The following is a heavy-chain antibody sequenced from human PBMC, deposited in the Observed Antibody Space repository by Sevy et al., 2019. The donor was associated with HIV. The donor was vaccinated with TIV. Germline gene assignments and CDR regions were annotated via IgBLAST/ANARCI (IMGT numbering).Heavy chain of an antibody. D-gene: IGHD1-1*01. CDR1: GFIFSSFE. J-gene: IGHJ6*02. CDR2: ISTSGSNR. CDR3: AKRGGQYDLGMDV. Sequence: GGSLRLSCAASGFIFSSFEMNWVRQAPGKGLEWVSSISTSGSNRYYAVSVKGRVTISRDNAKTSLYLEMNSLRAEDTAIYFCAKRGGQYDLGMDVWGQGTTVTVSS. V-gene: IGHV3-48*03.